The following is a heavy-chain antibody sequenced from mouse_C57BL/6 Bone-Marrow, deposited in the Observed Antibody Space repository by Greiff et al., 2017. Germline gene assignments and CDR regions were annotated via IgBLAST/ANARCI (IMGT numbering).Heavy chain of an antibody. CDR3: ARQVTTVLATKYFDV. V-gene: IGHV5-9*01. D-gene: IGHD1-1*01. J-gene: IGHJ1*03. Sequence: EVKLVESGGGLVKPGGSLKLSCAASGFTFSSYTMSWVRQTPEKRLQWVAAISGGGGNTYYPDSVKGRFTISRDNDKNILYLQMSMLRSEDTALYYCARQVTTVLATKYFDVWGTGTTVTVSS. CDR1: GFTFSSYT. CDR2: ISGGGGNT.